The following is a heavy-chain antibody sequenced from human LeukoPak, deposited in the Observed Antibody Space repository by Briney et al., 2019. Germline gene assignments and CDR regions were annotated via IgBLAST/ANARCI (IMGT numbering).Heavy chain of an antibody. V-gene: IGHV4-59*01. D-gene: IGHD3-22*01. CDR1: GGSISSYY. CDR2: IFYSGTT. CDR3: ARGGWNKFDY. J-gene: IGHJ4*02. Sequence: PSETLSLTCTVSGGSISSYYWSWIRQPPGKGLEWIGFIFYSGTTNYNPSFKSRVTISVDTSKNQFSLKLSSVTAADTAVYYCARGGWNKFDYWGQGTLVTVSS.